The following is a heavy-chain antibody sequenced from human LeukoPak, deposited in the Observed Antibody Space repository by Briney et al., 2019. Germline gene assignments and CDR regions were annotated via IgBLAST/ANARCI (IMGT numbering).Heavy chain of an antibody. D-gene: IGHD6-13*01. CDR1: GYTFTGYY. CDR2: INPNSGGT. J-gene: IGHJ4*02. Sequence: ASVKVSCKASGYTFTGYYMHWVRQAPGQGLEWMGWINPNSGGTNYAQKFQGRVTMTRDTSISTTYMELSRLRSDDTAVYYCARDTVPYSSSWSKLYYFDYWGQGTLVTVSS. V-gene: IGHV1-2*02. CDR3: ARDTVPYSSSWSKLYYFDY.